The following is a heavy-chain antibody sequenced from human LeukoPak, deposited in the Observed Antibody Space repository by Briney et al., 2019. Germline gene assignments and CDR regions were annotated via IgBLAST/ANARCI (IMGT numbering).Heavy chain of an antibody. D-gene: IGHD3-10*01. V-gene: IGHV1-69*13. CDR1: GGTFSSYA. J-gene: IGHJ6*04. CDR3: ARVKITSWGMVRDYYGMDV. CDR2: IIPIFGTA. Sequence: SVKVSCKASGGTFSSYAISWVRQAPGQGLGWMGGIIPIFGTANYAQKFQGRVTITADESTSTAYMELSSLRSEDTAVYYCARVKITSWGMVRDYYGMDVWGKGTTVTVSS.